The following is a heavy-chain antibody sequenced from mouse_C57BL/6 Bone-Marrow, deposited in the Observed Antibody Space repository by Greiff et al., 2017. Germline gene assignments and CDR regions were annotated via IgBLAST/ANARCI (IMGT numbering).Heavy chain of an antibody. Sequence: QVQLQQSGAELVMPGASVKLSCKASGYTFTSYWMHWVKQTPGQGLEWIGEIDPSDSYTNYNQKFKGKSTFTVDKSSSTAYMQLSSLTSEDSAVYYCARSRGFAYWGQGTLVTVSA. CDR3: ARSRGFAY. CDR2: IDPSDSYT. CDR1: GYTFTSYW. J-gene: IGHJ3*01. V-gene: IGHV1-69*01.